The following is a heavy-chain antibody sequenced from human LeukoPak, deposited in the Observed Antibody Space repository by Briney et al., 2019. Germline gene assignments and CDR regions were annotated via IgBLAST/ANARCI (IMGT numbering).Heavy chain of an antibody. J-gene: IGHJ3*02. CDR2: INPSRGST. V-gene: IGHV1-46*01. Sequence: ASVPVSCQASGYTFTNYYMHWVRQAPGQGLEWMGLINPSRGSTSYAQKFQGRVTMTGDASTSTVYMELSSLRSEDTAVYYCVREYYGSGMHAFDIWGQGTMVTVSS. D-gene: IGHD3-10*01. CDR3: VREYYGSGMHAFDI. CDR1: GYTFTNYY.